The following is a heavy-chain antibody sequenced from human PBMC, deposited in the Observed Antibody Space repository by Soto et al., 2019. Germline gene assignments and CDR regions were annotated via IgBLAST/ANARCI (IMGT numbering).Heavy chain of an antibody. CDR3: ATMGTPATGLYYFDY. J-gene: IGHJ4*02. CDR2: IYYSGNT. CDR1: GGSISSNDFY. D-gene: IGHD5-18*01. Sequence: SETLSLTCIVSGGSISSNDFYWSWIRQHPGKGLEWIGYIYYSGNTYYNPSLKSRVTILVDTSKNQFSLKVSSVTAADTAVYYCATMGTPATGLYYFDYWGKGTLVTVSS. V-gene: IGHV4-31*03.